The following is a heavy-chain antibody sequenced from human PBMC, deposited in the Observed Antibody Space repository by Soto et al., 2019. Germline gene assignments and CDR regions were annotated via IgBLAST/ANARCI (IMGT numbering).Heavy chain of an antibody. CDR1: GFTLSDHY. J-gene: IGHJ4*02. D-gene: IGHD1-26*01. CDR3: ARWVGGSPDN. CDR2: TKNKANRYTT. Sequence: PGGSLRLSCAASGFTLSDHYMDWARQAPGKGLEWVGRTKNKANRYTTEYAASVNGRFTISRDDSKNSLYLQVNSLKTEDTAVYYCARWVGGSPDNWGQGTLVTVSS. V-gene: IGHV3-72*01.